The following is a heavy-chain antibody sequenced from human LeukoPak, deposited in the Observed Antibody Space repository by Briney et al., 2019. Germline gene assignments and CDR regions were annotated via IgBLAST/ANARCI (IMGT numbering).Heavy chain of an antibody. V-gene: IGHV1-69*04. CDR2: IIPILGIA. J-gene: IGHJ4*02. CDR1: GGTFSSYA. Sequence: ASVKVSCKASGGTFSSYAISWVRQAPGQGLEWMGRIIPILGIANYAQKFQGRVTITADKSTSTAYMELSSLRSEDTAVYYCANPQAVNSWLRDYWGQGTLVTVSS. D-gene: IGHD6-13*01. CDR3: ANPQAVNSWLRDY.